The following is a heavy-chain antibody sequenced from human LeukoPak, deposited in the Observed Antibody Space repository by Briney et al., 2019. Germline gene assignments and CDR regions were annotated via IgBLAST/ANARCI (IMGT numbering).Heavy chain of an antibody. CDR2: ISGSGGST. CDR1: GFTFSSNA. V-gene: IGHV3-23*01. CDR3: AKVATGTTGVSLFGNDY. Sequence: GGSLRLSCAASGFTFSSNAMSWVRQAPGKGLEWVSAISGSGGSTYYADSVKGRFTISRDNSKNTLYLQMNSLRAEDTAVYYCAKVATGTTGVSLFGNDYWGQGTLVTVSS. D-gene: IGHD1-1*01. J-gene: IGHJ4*02.